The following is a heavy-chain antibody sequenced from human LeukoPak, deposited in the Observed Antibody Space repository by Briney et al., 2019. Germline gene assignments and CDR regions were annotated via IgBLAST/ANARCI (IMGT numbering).Heavy chain of an antibody. J-gene: IGHJ4*02. Sequence: SETLSLTCAVSGGSISSNSYYWGWIRQPPGKGLEWIGSIYYSGSTYYNPSLKSRVTISVDTSKNQFSLKLSSVTAADTAVYYCARVGYYDSSGYYYATFDYWGQGTLVTVSS. CDR3: ARVGYYDSSGYYYATFDY. V-gene: IGHV4-39*07. CDR2: IYYSGST. CDR1: GGSISSNSYY. D-gene: IGHD3-22*01.